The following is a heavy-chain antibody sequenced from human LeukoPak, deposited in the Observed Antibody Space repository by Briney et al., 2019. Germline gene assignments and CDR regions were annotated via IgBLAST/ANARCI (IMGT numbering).Heavy chain of an antibody. V-gene: IGHV4-39*07. Sequence: SETLSLTCTVSGGSISSTNYYWGWIRQPPGKGLEWIGSIYFSGSTYYNPSLKSRVTISVDTSKNQFSLKLSSVTAADTAVYYCASSSSSYDAFDIWGQGTMVTVSS. CDR3: ASSSSSYDAFDI. CDR2: IYFSGST. CDR1: GGSISSTNYY. D-gene: IGHD6-13*01. J-gene: IGHJ3*02.